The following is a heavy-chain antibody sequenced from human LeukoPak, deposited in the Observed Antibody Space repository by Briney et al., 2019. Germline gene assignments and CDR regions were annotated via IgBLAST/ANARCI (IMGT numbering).Heavy chain of an antibody. Sequence: GGSLRLSCAASEFSVGSNYMTWVRQAPGKGLEWVANIKKDGSEKYYVDSVKGRFTISRDNAKTSLYLQMNSLRAEDTAVYYYARHLSGVTGYTYGRGIDYWGQGTLVTVSS. V-gene: IGHV3-7*01. CDR3: ARHLSGVTGYTYGRGIDY. J-gene: IGHJ4*02. CDR1: EFSVGSNY. D-gene: IGHD5-18*01. CDR2: IKKDGSEK.